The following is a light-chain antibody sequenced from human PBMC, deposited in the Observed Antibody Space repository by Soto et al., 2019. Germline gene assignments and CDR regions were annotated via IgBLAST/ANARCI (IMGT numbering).Light chain of an antibody. Sequence: QSVLTQPPSVSAAPGQKVTVSCSGSRSNIGNNYVSWYQHLPVTAPKLLIYDNDKRPSGIPDRFSASKSGTSATLDITGLQTGDEADYYCAAWDSNLSGGVFGGGTKVTVL. CDR3: AAWDSNLSGGV. CDR2: DND. V-gene: IGLV1-51*01. CDR1: RSNIGNNY. J-gene: IGLJ3*02.